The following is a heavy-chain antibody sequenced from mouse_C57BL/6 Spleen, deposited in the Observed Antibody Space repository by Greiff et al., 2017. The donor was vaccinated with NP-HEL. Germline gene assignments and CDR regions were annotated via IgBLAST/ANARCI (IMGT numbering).Heavy chain of an antibody. CDR3: ARRDYDEAMDY. Sequence: VQLQQSGAELARPGASVKLSCKASGYTFTSSGISWVKQRTGQGLEWIGEIYPRSGNTYYNEKFKGKATLTADKSSSTAYMELRSLTSEDSAVYFCARRDYDEAMDYWGQGTSVTVSS. J-gene: IGHJ4*01. CDR1: GYTFTSSG. D-gene: IGHD2-4*01. CDR2: IYPRSGNT. V-gene: IGHV1-81*01.